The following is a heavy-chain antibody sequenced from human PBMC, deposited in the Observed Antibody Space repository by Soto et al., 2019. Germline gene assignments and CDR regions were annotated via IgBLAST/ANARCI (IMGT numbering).Heavy chain of an antibody. CDR3: ARRKAAAGTFLSFYYYGMDV. CDR2: INHSGST. J-gene: IGHJ6*02. V-gene: IGHV4-34*01. D-gene: IGHD6-13*01. Sequence: SETLSLTCAVYGGSFSGYYWSWIRQPPGKGLGWIGEINHSGSTNYNPSLKSRVTISVDTSKNQFSLKLSSVTAADTAVYYCARRKAAAGTFLSFYYYGMDVWGRGTTVTVS. CDR1: GGSFSGYY.